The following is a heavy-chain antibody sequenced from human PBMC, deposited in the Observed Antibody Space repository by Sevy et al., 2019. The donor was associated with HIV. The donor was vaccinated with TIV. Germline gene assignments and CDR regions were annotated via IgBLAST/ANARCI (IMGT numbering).Heavy chain of an antibody. V-gene: IGHV3-33*01. CDR2: IWYDGTSK. CDR3: ARVVGYVSGNYYKYYYDLDV. CDR1: GFTFSNYG. J-gene: IGHJ6*02. Sequence: GGSLRLSCAPSGFTFSNYGMHWVRQAPGKGLEWVALIWYDGTSKYYADSVKGRFTISRDNSKNTLYLQMNSLRVEDTAVYYCARVVGYVSGNYYKYYYDLDVWGQGTAVTVSS. D-gene: IGHD3-10*01.